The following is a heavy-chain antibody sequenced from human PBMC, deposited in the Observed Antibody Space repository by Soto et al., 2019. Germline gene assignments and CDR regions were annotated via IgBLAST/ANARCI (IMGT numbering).Heavy chain of an antibody. Sequence: SETLSLTCAVYGGSFSGYYWSWIRQPPGKGLEWIGEINHSGSTNYNPSLKSRVTMSVDTSKNQFSLKLSSVTAADTAVYYCASVVDTAMGFFDYWGQGTLVTVSS. CDR1: GGSFSGYY. V-gene: IGHV4-34*01. J-gene: IGHJ4*02. D-gene: IGHD5-18*01. CDR2: INHSGST. CDR3: ASVVDTAMGFFDY.